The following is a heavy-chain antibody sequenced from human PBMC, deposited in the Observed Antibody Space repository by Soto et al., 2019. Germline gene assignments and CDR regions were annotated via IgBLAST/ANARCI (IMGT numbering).Heavy chain of an antibody. Sequence: GGSLRLSCAASGFTFSSYWMHWVRQAPGKGLVWVSRINSDGSSTSYADSVKGRXPXXXXNXXNRLYLQMNSLRAEDTAVSYCARDLPTSLRSGYYYYYYWMDVWGQGSTVTV. V-gene: IGHV3-74*01. D-gene: IGHD3-3*01. CDR1: GFTFSSYW. CDR2: INSDGSST. J-gene: IGHJ6*02. CDR3: ARDLPTSLRSGYYYYYYWMDV.